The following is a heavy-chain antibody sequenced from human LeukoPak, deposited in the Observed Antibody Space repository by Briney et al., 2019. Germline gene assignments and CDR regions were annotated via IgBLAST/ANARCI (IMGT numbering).Heavy chain of an antibody. CDR1: GFTFSSYA. J-gene: IGHJ1*01. CDR3: AKDGSSAWYRERSEYFQH. D-gene: IGHD6-19*01. CDR2: ISGSGGST. V-gene: IGHV3-23*01. Sequence: GGSLRLSCAASGFTFSSYAMSWVRQAPGKGLEWVSAISGSGGSTYYADSVKGRFTISRDNSKNTLYLQMNSLRAEDTAVYYCAKDGSSAWYRERSEYFQHWGQGTLVTVSS.